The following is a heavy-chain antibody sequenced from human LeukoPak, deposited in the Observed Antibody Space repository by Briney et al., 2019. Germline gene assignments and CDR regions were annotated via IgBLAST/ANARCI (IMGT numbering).Heavy chain of an antibody. CDR1: GFTFSSYA. V-gene: IGHV3-23*01. CDR3: AKGIQWELPLEY. D-gene: IGHD1-26*01. CDR2: ISGSHRST. J-gene: IGHJ4*02. Sequence: GGSLRLSCAASGFTFSSYAMTWVRQAPGKGLEWVSAISGSHRSTYYADSVKGRFTICRDNSKNTLYLQMNSLRAEDTAVYYCAKGIQWELPLEYWGQGALVTVSS.